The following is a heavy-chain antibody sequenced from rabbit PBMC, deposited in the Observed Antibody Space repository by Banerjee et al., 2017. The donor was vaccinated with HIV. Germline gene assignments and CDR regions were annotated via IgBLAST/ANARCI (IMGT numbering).Heavy chain of an antibody. CDR1: GFSFSNKYV. Sequence: GDLVKPEGSLTITCTASGFSFSNKYVMCWVRQAPGKGLELIACIVASSGSTWYASWAKGRFTISKSTSLNTVDLKMTSLTAADTATYFCARDLAGVIGWNFGLWGPGTLVTVS. CDR2: IVASSGST. D-gene: IGHD4-1*01. CDR3: ARDLAGVIGWNFGL. V-gene: IGHV1S43*01. J-gene: IGHJ4*01.